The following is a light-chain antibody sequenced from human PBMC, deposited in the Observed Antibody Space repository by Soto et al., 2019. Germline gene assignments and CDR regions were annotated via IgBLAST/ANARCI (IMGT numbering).Light chain of an antibody. V-gene: IGKV3-20*01. Sequence: EIVLTQSPGTLSLSPGERSTLSCRASQSVSSSYLAWYQQKPGQAPRLLIYGASSRATGIPDRFSGSGSGTDFTLTISRLEPEDFAVYYCQQLGTFGQGTKGDIK. CDR2: GAS. CDR3: QQLGT. CDR1: QSVSSSY. J-gene: IGKJ1*01.